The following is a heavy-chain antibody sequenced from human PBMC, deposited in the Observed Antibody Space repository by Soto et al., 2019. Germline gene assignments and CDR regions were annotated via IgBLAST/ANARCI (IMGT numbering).Heavy chain of an antibody. CDR2: IYYSGST. J-gene: IGHJ4*02. CDR1: GGSITSGDYC. CDR3: ARDTGYYDSSGKNFFDY. V-gene: IGHV4-30-4*01. Sequence: SETLSLTCTVSGGSITSGDYCWSWIRQPPGKGLEWIGYIYYSGSTSYNPSLKSRVTISVDTSKNQFSLKLSSVTAADTAVYYCARDTGYYDSSGKNFFDYWGQGTLVTVSS. D-gene: IGHD3-22*01.